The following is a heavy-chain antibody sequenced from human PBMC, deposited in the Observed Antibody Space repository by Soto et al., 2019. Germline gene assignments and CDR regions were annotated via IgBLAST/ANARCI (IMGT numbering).Heavy chain of an antibody. Sequence: AAGSLRLSCAAYGVTFSSSAMTCVRHAQGKGLEWVSAISGSGGSTYYADSVKGRFTISRNNSKNTLDLQMNSLRAEDSAVYYCRIDPIVVVPRRVLGYWTQGSLVTVAS. CDR1: GVTFSSSA. CDR2: ISGSGGST. V-gene: IGHV3-23*01. D-gene: IGHD3-22*01. J-gene: IGHJ4*02. CDR3: RIDPIVVVPRRVLGY.